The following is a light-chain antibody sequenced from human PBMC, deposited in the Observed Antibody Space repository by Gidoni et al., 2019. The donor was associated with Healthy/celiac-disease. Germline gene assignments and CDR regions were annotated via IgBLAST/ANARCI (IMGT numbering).Light chain of an antibody. CDR3: QQRSNWPPGGT. CDR2: DAS. J-gene: IGKJ4*01. Sequence: EIVLTQSPATLSVSPGERATLSCRASQSVSSYLAWYQQKPGQAPRLLIYDASNRATGIPARFSGSGSGTAFPLTISSLEPEDFAVYYCQQRSNWPPGGTFGGGTKVEIK. CDR1: QSVSSY. V-gene: IGKV3-11*01.